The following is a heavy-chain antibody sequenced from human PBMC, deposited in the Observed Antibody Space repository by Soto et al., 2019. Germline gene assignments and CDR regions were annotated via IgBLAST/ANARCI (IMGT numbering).Heavy chain of an antibody. CDR1: GYNFSAHY. J-gene: IGHJ4*02. CDR3: AKGGGYGHGH. CDR2: ISPRRGDH. V-gene: IGHV1-2*02. Sequence: QLVQSGAEVTKPGASVKVSCKTSGYNFSAHYIHWVRQPPGQGLEWMGWISPRRGDHHSAVKFQDRLTLTTDTATTTAFMHLSGLRVNDSAVYYCAKGGGYGHGHWGQGTPIIVSS. D-gene: IGHD5-12*01.